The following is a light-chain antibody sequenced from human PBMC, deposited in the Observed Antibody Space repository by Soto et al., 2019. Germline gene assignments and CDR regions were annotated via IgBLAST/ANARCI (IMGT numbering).Light chain of an antibody. CDR2: DAS. CDR3: QQRSDWPRT. J-gene: IGKJ1*01. Sequence: TVLTQSPATLSLSPGERATLSCTPSQSVSSYLAWYQQKPVQAPSLLIYDASSRAAGIPARLSGSGSGTDFTLTISSLDPEDFAVYYCQQRSDWPRTVGQGTKVDIK. CDR1: QSVSSY. V-gene: IGKV3-11*01.